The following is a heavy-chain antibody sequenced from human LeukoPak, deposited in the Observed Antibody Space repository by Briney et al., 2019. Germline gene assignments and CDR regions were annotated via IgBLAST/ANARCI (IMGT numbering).Heavy chain of an antibody. J-gene: IGHJ4*02. Sequence: SETLSLTCAVYGGSFNGYYWSWIRQPPGKGLEWIGEINHSGSTNYNPSLKSRVTILVDTSKNQFSLRLSSVTAADTAVYYCARLSYYDYIWGTYRFFDYWGQGTLVTVSS. CDR1: GGSFNGYY. CDR2: INHSGST. CDR3: ARLSYYDYIWGTYRFFDY. D-gene: IGHD3-16*02. V-gene: IGHV4-34*01.